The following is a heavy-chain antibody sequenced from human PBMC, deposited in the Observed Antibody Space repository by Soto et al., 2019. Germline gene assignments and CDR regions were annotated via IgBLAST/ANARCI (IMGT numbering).Heavy chain of an antibody. Sequence: SETLSLTCAVSGGSISSGGYSWSWIRQPPGKGLEWIGYIYHSGSTYYNPSLKSRVTISVDRSKNQFSLKLSSVTAADTAVYYCARERCSGGSCHWLDPWGQGTMVTVYS. J-gene: IGHJ5*02. D-gene: IGHD2-15*01. CDR2: IYHSGST. CDR3: ARERCSGGSCHWLDP. V-gene: IGHV4-30-2*01. CDR1: GGSISSGGYS.